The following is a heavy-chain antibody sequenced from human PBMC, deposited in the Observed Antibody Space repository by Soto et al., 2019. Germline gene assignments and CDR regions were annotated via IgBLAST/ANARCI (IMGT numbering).Heavy chain of an antibody. V-gene: IGHV4-59*01. Sequence: PSETLSLTCTVSGGSISSYYWSWIRQPPGKGLEWIGYIYYSGSTNYNPSLKSRVTISVDTSKNQFSLKLSSVTAADTAVYYCARWNPYTFPFDYWGQGTLVTVSS. CDR1: GGSISSYY. D-gene: IGHD1-1*01. CDR2: IYYSGST. J-gene: IGHJ4*02. CDR3: ARWNPYTFPFDY.